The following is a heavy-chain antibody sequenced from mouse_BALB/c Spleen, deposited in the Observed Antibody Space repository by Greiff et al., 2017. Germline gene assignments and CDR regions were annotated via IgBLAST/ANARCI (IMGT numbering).Heavy chain of an antibody. CDR3: AREGVYYGSKGAMDY. CDR2: IDPANGNT. J-gene: IGHJ4*01. V-gene: IGHV14-3*02. CDR1: GFNIKDTY. Sequence: EVKLVESGAELVKPGASVKLSCTASGFNIKDTYMHWVKQRPEQGLEWIGRIDPANGNTKYDPKFQGKATITADTSSNTAYLQLSSLTSEDTAVYYCAREGVYYGSKGAMDYWGQGTSVTVSS. D-gene: IGHD1-1*01.